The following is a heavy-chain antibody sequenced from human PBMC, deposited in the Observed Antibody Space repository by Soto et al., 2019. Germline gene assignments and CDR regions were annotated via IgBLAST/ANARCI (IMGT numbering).Heavy chain of an antibody. CDR2: TNSDGSDT. CDR1: GLTFSSYR. D-gene: IGHD6-19*01. J-gene: IGHJ4*02. CDR3: ARDRGWSLFDY. Sequence: EVQLVESGGGLVQPGGSLRLSCAASGLTFSSYRMYWVRQAPGKGLVCVSRTNSDGSDTSYADSVKGRFTISRDNAKNTLYLQMNSLRAEDTAVYYCARDRGWSLFDYWGQGTLVTVSS. V-gene: IGHV3-74*01.